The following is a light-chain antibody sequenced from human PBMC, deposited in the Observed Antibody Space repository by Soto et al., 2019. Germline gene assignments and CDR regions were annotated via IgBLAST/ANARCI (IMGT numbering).Light chain of an antibody. J-gene: IGKJ1*01. CDR1: QVISNY. CDR2: AAS. V-gene: IGKV1-27*01. Sequence: DIQMTQYPSSLSASVGDRVTITCRASQVISNYLAWYQQKPGKVPKLLIYAASTLQSGVPFRFSGSGSGTDFTLTISSLQPEDVATYYCQKYNSAPWTFGQGTKVEIK. CDR3: QKYNSAPWT.